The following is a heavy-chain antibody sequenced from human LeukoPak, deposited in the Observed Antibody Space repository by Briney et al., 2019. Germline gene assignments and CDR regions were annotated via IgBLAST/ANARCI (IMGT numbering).Heavy chain of an antibody. CDR1: GGSISTYY. CDR2: IYYSGST. J-gene: IGHJ2*01. Sequence: SETLSLTCTVPGGSISTYYWSWIRQPPGKGLEWIGDIYYSGSTNYNPSLKSRVIISVDTSKNQFSLNLTSVTAADTAVYYCARRNWYFDLWGRGTLVTVSS. V-gene: IGHV4-59*12. CDR3: ARRNWYFDL.